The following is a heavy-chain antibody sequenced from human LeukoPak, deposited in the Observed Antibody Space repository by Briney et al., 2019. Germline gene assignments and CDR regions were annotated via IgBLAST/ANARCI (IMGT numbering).Heavy chain of an antibody. Sequence: GGSLRLSCAASGFTFSSYGMHWVRQAPGKGLEWVAVMWYDGSNKYYADSVKGRFTISRDNSKNTLYLQMNSLRAEDTAVYYCARNHYYGSRTLHPRPGYWGQGTLVTVSS. CDR1: GFTFSSYG. CDR2: MWYDGSNK. CDR3: ARNHYYGSRTLHPRPGY. D-gene: IGHD3-10*01. V-gene: IGHV3-33*01. J-gene: IGHJ4*02.